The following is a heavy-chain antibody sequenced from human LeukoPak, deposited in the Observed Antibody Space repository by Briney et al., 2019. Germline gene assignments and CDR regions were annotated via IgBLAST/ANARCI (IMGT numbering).Heavy chain of an antibody. V-gene: IGHV3-30*02. CDR3: AKDLSDDFWSGYYFDY. D-gene: IGHD3-3*01. J-gene: IGHJ4*02. CDR2: IRYDGSNK. Sequence: GGSLRLSCAASGFTFSSYGMHWVRQAPGKGLEWVVFIRYDGSNKYYADSVKGRFTTSRDNSKNTLYLQMNSLRAEDTAVYYCAKDLSDDFWSGYYFDYWGQGTLVTVSS. CDR1: GFTFSSYG.